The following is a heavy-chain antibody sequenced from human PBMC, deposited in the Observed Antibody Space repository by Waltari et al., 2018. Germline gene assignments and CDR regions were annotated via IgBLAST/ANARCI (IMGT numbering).Heavy chain of an antibody. CDR2: MNPNSGNT. D-gene: IGHD2-15*01. CDR3: AREAEDIVVVGVYYYYYMDV. CDR1: GYTFTSYD. J-gene: IGHJ6*03. Sequence: QVQLVQSGAEVKKPGASVKVSCKASGYTFTSYDINWVRQATGPGLEWMGWMNPNSGNTGYAQKFQGRVTMTRNTSISTAYMELSSLRSEDTAVYYCAREAEDIVVVGVYYYYYMDVWGKGTTVTVSS. V-gene: IGHV1-8*01.